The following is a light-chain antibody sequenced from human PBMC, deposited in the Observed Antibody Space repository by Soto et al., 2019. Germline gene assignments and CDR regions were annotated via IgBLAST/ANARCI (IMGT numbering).Light chain of an antibody. CDR3: QQHDILPIT. CDR1: QSVSSSY. J-gene: IGKJ5*01. CDR2: GAS. Sequence: EIVLTQSPGTLSLSPGERATLSCRASQSVSSSYLAWYQQKPGQAPRLLIYGASSRATGIPGRFSGSGSGTDFTLTISRLEPEDFAVYYCQQHDILPITFGQGTRLDIK. V-gene: IGKV3-20*01.